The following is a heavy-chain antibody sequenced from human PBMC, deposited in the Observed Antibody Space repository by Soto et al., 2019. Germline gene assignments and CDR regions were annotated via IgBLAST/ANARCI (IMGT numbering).Heavy chain of an antibody. V-gene: IGHV3-53*01. D-gene: IGHD3-10*01. Sequence: EVQLVESGGGLIQPGGSLRLSCAVSGFTVSNNYMSWVRQAPGKGLEGVSVIYSGGYTAYGDSVKGRFTISRDNPKNKLYLQVTALRADGRAFFFGALGPGGGGYWGQGTLVTVSS. CDR1: GFTVSNNY. CDR2: IYSGGYT. J-gene: IGHJ4*02. CDR3: ALGPGGGGY.